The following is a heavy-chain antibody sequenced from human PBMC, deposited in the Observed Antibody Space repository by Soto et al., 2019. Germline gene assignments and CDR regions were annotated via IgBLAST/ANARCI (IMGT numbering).Heavy chain of an antibody. CDR3: ARVLFGVSHKFMRSGVGCLGY. D-gene: IGHD3-3*01. V-gene: IGHV1-2*04. CDR1: GYTFTGYY. CDR2: INPNSGGT. J-gene: IGHJ4*02. Sequence: ASVKVSCKASGYTFTGYYMHWVRQAPGQGLEWMGWINPNSGGTNYAQKFQGWVTMTRDTSISTAYMELSRLRSDDTAVYYCARVLFGVSHKFMRSGVGCLGYWGQGTLVTVSS.